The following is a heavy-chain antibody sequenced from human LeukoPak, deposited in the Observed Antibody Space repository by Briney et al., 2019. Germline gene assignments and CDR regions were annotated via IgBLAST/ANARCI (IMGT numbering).Heavy chain of an antibody. D-gene: IGHD1-14*01. V-gene: IGHV1-69*04. J-gene: IGHJ4*02. CDR2: IIPILGIA. CDR3: ARVVRWNHQFDY. Sequence: SVKVSCKASGGTFSSYAISWVRQAPGQGLEWMGRIIPILGIANYAQKFQGRVTITADKSTSTAYMELSSLRSEDTAVYYCARVVRWNHQFDYWGQGTLVTVSS. CDR1: GGTFSSYA.